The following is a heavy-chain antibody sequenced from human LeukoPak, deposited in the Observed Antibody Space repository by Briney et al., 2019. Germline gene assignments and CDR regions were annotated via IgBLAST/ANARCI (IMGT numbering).Heavy chain of an antibody. CDR3: ARSGSYPNWFDP. V-gene: IGHV4-4*07. Sequence: PSGTLSLTCPVSVGSISSYYGSWIRQPAGKGLEWIGRIYTSGSTNYNPSLKSRVTMSVDTSKNQFSLKLSSVTAADTAVYYCARSGSYPNWFDPWGQGTLVAVSS. CDR1: VGSISSYY. J-gene: IGHJ5*02. D-gene: IGHD1-26*01. CDR2: IYTSGST.